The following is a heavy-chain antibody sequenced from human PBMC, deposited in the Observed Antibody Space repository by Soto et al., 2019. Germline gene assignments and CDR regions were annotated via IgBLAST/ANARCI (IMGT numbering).Heavy chain of an antibody. CDR3: AKDRSYSAYYYYGKDV. Sequence: QVQLVESGGGVVQPGRSLRLSCAASGFTFSSYGMHWVRQAPGKGLEWVAVISYDGSNKYYADSVKGRFTISRDNSKNTLYLQMNSLRAEDTAVYYCAKDRSYSAYYYYGKDVWGQGTTVTVSS. J-gene: IGHJ6*02. D-gene: IGHD4-4*01. V-gene: IGHV3-30*18. CDR1: GFTFSSYG. CDR2: ISYDGSNK.